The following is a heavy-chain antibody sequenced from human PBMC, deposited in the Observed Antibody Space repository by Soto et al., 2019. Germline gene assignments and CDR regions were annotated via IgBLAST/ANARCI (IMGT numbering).Heavy chain of an antibody. J-gene: IGHJ4*02. V-gene: IGHV4-59*01. CDR3: ARWDRGGDYSYFDH. Sequence: QVQLQESGPGLVKPSETLSLTCAVSGGSLSGYYWSWIRQPPGKGLEWIGHVYYSGSTNYNPSLNTRITISVATPTHHYSLRLSWVTAADTAVYYCARWDRGGDYSYFDHRGQGNLVNVSS. CDR1: GGSLSGYY. D-gene: IGHD3-22*01. CDR2: VYYSGST.